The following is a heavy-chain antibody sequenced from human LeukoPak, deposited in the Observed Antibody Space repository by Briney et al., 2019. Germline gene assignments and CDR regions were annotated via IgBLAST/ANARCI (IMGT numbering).Heavy chain of an antibody. CDR3: ARTRPAGYYYDSSGYYLFDY. Sequence: VASVKVSCKASGYTFTGYYMHWVRQAPGQGLEWMGWINPNSGGTNYAQKFQGRVTMTRDTSISTAYMELSRLRSDDTAVYYCARTRPAGYYYDSSGYYLFDYWGQGTLVTVSS. CDR2: INPNSGGT. J-gene: IGHJ4*02. V-gene: IGHV1-2*02. CDR1: GYTFTGYY. D-gene: IGHD3-22*01.